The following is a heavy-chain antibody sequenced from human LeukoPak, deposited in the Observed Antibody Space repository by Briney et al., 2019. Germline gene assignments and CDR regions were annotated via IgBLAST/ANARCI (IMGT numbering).Heavy chain of an antibody. CDR3: ARAANPAAIQFWFDP. J-gene: IGHJ5*02. D-gene: IGHD2-2*01. Sequence: SVKVSCKASGGTFSSYAISWVRQAPGQGLEWMGGIIPIFGTANYAQKFQGRVTITTDESTSTAYMELSSLRSEDTAVYYCARAANPAAIQFWFDPWGQGTLVTVSS. CDR1: GGTFSSYA. CDR2: IIPIFGTA. V-gene: IGHV1-69*05.